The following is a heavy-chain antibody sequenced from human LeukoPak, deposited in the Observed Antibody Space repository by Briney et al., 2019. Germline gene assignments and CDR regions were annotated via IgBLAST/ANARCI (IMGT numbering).Heavy chain of an antibody. CDR3: ARGRYNYGWSRFHFDY. J-gene: IGHJ4*02. CDR2: INHSGST. Sequence: KPSETLCLSCAFYGGSLSSYYWSWIRQPPGKGLEWIGEINHSGSTNYNPSLKSRVTISIDKSKDQFSLKVNSVTAADTAVYYCARGRYNYGWSRFHFDYWGQGTLVTVSS. V-gene: IGHV4-34*01. D-gene: IGHD5-18*01. CDR1: GGSLSSYY.